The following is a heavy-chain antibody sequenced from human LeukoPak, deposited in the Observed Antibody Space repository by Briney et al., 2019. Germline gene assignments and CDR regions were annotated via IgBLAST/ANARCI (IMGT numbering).Heavy chain of an antibody. CDR1: GFTFSSYA. J-gene: IGHJ4*02. D-gene: IGHD3-22*01. V-gene: IGHV3-23*01. CDR3: AKHDRFGSYDSSGYYYFDY. CDR2: ISGSGGST. Sequence: GGSLRLSCAASGFTFSSYAISWVRQAPGKGLEWVSAISGSGGSTYYADSVKGRFTISRDNSKNTLYLQMNSLRAEDTAVYYCAKHDRFGSYDSSGYYYFDYWGQGTLVTVSS.